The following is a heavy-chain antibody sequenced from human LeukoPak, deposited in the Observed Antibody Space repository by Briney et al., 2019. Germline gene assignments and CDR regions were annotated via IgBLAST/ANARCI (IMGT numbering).Heavy chain of an antibody. Sequence: SETLSLTCNVSGGSISSHYWSWIRQPPGKGLEWIAYIYYRGGTNYNPSLTSRATISVDASKNQFSLKLTSVTAADTAVYYCARSLSTGPSAAGDAFYFYYGLDVWGQGTTVTVSS. CDR1: GGSISSHY. CDR3: ARSLSTGPSAAGDAFYFYYGLDV. CDR2: IYYRGGT. V-gene: IGHV4-59*11. J-gene: IGHJ6*02. D-gene: IGHD6-13*01.